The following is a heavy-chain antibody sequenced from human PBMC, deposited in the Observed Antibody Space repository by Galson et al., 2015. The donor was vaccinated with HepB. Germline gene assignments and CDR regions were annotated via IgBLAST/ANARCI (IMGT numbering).Heavy chain of an antibody. CDR3: ARDSPPRSIRRDGHNYHYYYYYGMDI. D-gene: IGHD5-24*01. Sequence: SLRLSCAASQFSASEYFMSWIRQAPGKGLEWVAHISGDGSQIFYADSVKGRFTISRDNAKNSLYLQMNSLRAEDTAVYYCARDSPPRSIRRDGHNYHYYYYYGMDIWGHGTTVIVSS. CDR2: ISGDGSQI. CDR1: QFSASEYF. V-gene: IGHV3-11*01. J-gene: IGHJ6*02.